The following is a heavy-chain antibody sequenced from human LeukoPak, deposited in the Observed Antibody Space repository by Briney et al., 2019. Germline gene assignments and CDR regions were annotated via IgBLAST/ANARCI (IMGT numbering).Heavy chain of an antibody. J-gene: IGHJ4*02. CDR2: INPNSGGT. V-gene: IGHV1-2*02. CDR1: GYTFTGYY. D-gene: IGHD1-26*01. CDR3: ATDVGRSDQKFDY. Sequence: ASVKVSCKASGYTFTGYYMHWVRQAPGQGLEWRGWINPNSGGTNYAQKFQGRVTMTRDKSMSTDYMELSRLRSEDTAVYYCATDVGRSDQKFDYWGQGTLVTVSS.